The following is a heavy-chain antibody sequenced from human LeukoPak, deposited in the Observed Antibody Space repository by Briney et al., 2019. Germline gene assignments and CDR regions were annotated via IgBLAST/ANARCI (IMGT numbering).Heavy chain of an antibody. CDR1: GFTFSSYG. V-gene: IGHV3-23*01. CDR2: IFGSGGST. J-gene: IGHJ4*02. D-gene: IGHD4-17*01. Sequence: PGGSLRLSCVASGFTFSSYGMSWVRQAPGKGLEWVSAIFGSGGSTNYADSVKGRFTISRDNSKNTLYLQMNSLRDEDTALYYCARNGRRTTVTSDVWGQGTLVTVSS. CDR3: ARNGRRTTVTSDV.